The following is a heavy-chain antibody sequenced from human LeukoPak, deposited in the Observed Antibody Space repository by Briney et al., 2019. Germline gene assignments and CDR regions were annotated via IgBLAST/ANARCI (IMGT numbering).Heavy chain of an antibody. CDR3: ARGPSGYHNT. CDR1: GFSFSYYG. J-gene: IGHJ4*02. V-gene: IGHV3-30*02. D-gene: IGHD5-12*01. Sequence: GGSLRLSCVASGFSFSYYGMHWVRQAPGKGLEWVAFIRYEGDTKYYVDSVKGRFTISRDNSKNTLYLQMNSLRAEDTAVYYCARGPSGYHNTGGQGTLVTVSS. CDR2: IRYEGDTK.